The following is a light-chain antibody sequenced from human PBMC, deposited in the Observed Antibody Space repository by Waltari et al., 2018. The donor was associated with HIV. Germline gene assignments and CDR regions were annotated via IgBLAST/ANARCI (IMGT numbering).Light chain of an antibody. Sequence: DIQMTQSPSTLSASVGDRVTMSCRASQTISRLLAWYQQKPGKAPTLQIYKASSLETGVPSRFSGSASGTEFTLTISSLQPDDVATYYCQQYDTYEYSFGQGTKLEI. CDR1: QTISRL. J-gene: IGKJ2*03. V-gene: IGKV1-5*03. CDR3: QQYDTYEYS. CDR2: KAS.